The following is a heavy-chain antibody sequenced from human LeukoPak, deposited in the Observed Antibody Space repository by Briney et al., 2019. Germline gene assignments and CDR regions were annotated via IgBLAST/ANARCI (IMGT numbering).Heavy chain of an antibody. CDR3: ARIYEFWSVYQYYFDY. D-gene: IGHD3-3*01. CDR1: GDSISSHY. V-gene: IGHV4-4*07. CDR2: INSSGNT. Sequence: ETLSLTCTVSGDSISSHYWSWIRQPAGKGLEGIGRINSSGNTNYNPSLKSGVTLSVDTSKNQFSLRLSSVTAEHTAVYYCARIYEFWSVYQYYFDYWGQGALVTVSS. J-gene: IGHJ4*02.